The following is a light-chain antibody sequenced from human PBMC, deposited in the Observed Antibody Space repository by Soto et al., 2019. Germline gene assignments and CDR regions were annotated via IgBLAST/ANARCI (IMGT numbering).Light chain of an antibody. CDR2: AAS. V-gene: IGKV1-27*01. CDR3: QKYNSALLT. CDR1: QGISNH. J-gene: IGKJ4*01. Sequence: DIQMTQSPSSLSASVGDRATITCRASQGISNHLARYQQKPGKVPKLLIYAASTLQSGVPSRFSGSGSGTDFTLTISSLPTEDVATYYCQKYNSALLTFGGGTKVEIK.